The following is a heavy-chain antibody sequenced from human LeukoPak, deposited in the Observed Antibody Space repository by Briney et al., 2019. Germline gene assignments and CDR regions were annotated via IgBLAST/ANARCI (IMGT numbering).Heavy chain of an antibody. CDR3: VPGVIGRGANSVEY. Sequence: GGSLRLSCAASGFIFSSNWMSWVRQAPGKGLEWVATMDPGGSEIYYVDSVKGRFTISRDNAENSLYLQINSLRAEDTAVYYCVPGVIGRGANSVEYWGQGTLVTVSS. V-gene: IGHV3-7*01. J-gene: IGHJ4*02. CDR1: GFIFSSNW. D-gene: IGHD1-26*01. CDR2: MDPGGSEI.